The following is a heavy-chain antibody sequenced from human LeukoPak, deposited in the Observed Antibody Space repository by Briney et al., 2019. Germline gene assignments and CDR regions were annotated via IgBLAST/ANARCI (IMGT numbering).Heavy chain of an antibody. CDR1: GGSLSSYS. CDR2: IYYSGRT. CDR3: GSTNYNPSLKSRVTISVDTSKNQFSLKLSYVNAADTAVYYCARGPRTSYYYYYMDV. J-gene: IGHJ6*03. V-gene: IGHV4-59*01. Sequence: SETLSLSCAVSGGSLSSYSWSWVRQPPGKGLEWVWYIYYSGRTKYNPSLKRRGTTTAQATTNKTSLMQSYTPGAHTTVFYYSGSTNYNPSLKSRVTISVDTSKNQFSLKLSYVNAADTAVYYCARGPRTSYYYYYMDVWGKGTTVTVSS. D-gene: IGHD3-10*01.